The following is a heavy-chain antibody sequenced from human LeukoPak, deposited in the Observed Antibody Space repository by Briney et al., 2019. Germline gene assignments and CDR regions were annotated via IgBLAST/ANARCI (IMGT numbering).Heavy chain of an antibody. CDR1: GFTVSSYY. J-gene: IGHJ4*02. CDR3: ARSSGRGYDS. CDR2: IHSGGST. Sequence: GGSLRLSCAASGFTVSSYYMSWVRQAPGKGLEWVSVIHSGGSTYYGDSVKGRFTISRDNSKNTLYLQMNSLRAEDTAVYYCARSSGRGYDSWGQGTLVTVSS. V-gene: IGHV3-53*01. D-gene: IGHD3-22*01.